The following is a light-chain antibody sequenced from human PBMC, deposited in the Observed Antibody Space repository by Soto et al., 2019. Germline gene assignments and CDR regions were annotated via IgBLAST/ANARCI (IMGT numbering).Light chain of an antibody. Sequence: ILMTQSPATVSVSPGESATLSCRASQNIYYNVAWYQQRPGQAPRLHIYRASTRAPGVPARFSGSGSGTEFTLTISSLQPEDFTVYSCLQYHNLWAFGQGTKVEI. CDR2: RAS. CDR3: LQYHNLWA. CDR1: QNIYYN. V-gene: IGKV3-15*01. J-gene: IGKJ1*01.